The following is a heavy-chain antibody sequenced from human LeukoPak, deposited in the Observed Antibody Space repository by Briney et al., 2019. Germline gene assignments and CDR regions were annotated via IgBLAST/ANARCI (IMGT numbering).Heavy chain of an antibody. CDR2: ISSGSSTK. CDR3: ARGGILAVEFDG. CDR1: GFTFSSYS. J-gene: IGHJ4*02. D-gene: IGHD6-25*01. V-gene: IGHV3-48*02. Sequence: GGSLTLSCAASGFTFSSYSMNWVRQGPGQGLEWVSYISSGSSTKYYADSVKGRFTSSRDNAKNSLYLQMNSLRDEDTAVYYSARGGILAVEFDGWGQGTLVTVS.